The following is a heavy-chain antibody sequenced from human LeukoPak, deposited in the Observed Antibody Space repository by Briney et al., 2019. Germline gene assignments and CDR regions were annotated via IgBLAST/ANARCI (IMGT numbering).Heavy chain of an antibody. Sequence: PGGSLRLSCAASGFTSSSYAMSWVRQAPGKGLEWVSAISGSGDNTYYADSVKGRFTISRDNAKNSLYLQMNSLRAEDTAVHYCASFTEGSIAAAGTPRDNWFDPWGQGTLVTVSS. V-gene: IGHV3-23*01. J-gene: IGHJ5*02. CDR3: ASFTEGSIAAAGTPRDNWFDP. CDR1: GFTSSSYA. CDR2: ISGSGDNT. D-gene: IGHD6-13*01.